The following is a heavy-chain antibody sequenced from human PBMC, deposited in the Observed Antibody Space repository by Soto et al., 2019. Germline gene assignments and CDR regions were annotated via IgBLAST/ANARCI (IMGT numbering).Heavy chain of an antibody. D-gene: IGHD6-19*01. CDR1: GGSISSYY. CDR2: IYYSGST. Sequence: QVQLQESGPGLVKPSETLSLTCTVSGGSISSYYWSWIRQPPGKGLEWIGYIYYSGSTNYNPSLKSRVPISVDTSKNQFSLKLSSVTAADTAVHYCARLLFAVANWFDPWGQGTLVTVSS. CDR3: ARLLFAVANWFDP. J-gene: IGHJ5*02. V-gene: IGHV4-59*08.